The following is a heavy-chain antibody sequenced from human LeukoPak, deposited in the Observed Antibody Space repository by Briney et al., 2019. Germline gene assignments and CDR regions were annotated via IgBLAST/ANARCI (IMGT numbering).Heavy chain of an antibody. Sequence: SETLSLTCVVYGGSFSGYYWSWIRPPPGRGLEWIGYIYYSGSTNYNPSRKSRVTISVDTSQNQLSLKLSSVTAADTAVYYCARRGYSYGYFDYWGQGTLVTVSS. CDR1: GGSFSGYY. V-gene: IGHV4-59*08. CDR2: IYYSGST. CDR3: ARRGYSYGYFDY. J-gene: IGHJ4*02. D-gene: IGHD5-18*01.